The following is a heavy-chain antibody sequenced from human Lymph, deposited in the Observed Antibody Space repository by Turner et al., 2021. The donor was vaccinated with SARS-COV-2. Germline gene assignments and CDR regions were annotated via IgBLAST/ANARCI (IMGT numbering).Heavy chain of an antibody. CDR1: GIISSSYT. CDR3: AKDGYDGIYCGGGSCYSGWFDP. Sequence: EVQLLESGGGVVQRGGSRRLSCAAAGIISSSYTMSWVRQAPGRGLGWVAAISGSGASTYYADSVKSRFTISRDHSKNTLSLQMTSLRVEDTAVYYCAKDGYDGIYCGGGSCYSGWFDPWGQGTLVTVSS. V-gene: IGHV3-23*01. CDR2: ISGSGAST. D-gene: IGHD2-15*01. J-gene: IGHJ5*02.